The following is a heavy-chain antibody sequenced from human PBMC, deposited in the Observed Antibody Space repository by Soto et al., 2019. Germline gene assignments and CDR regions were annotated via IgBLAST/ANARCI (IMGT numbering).Heavy chain of an antibody. D-gene: IGHD3-22*01. CDR2: IKQDGSEK. J-gene: IGHJ4*02. Sequence: GGSLRLSCAASGFTFSSYWMSWVRQAPGKGLEWVANIKQDGSEKYYVDSVKGRFTISRDNSKNTLYLQMNSLRAEDVAVYYCAKEMTSGYYLFDYWGQGTLVTVSS. CDR3: AKEMTSGYYLFDY. V-gene: IGHV3-7*03. CDR1: GFTFSSYW.